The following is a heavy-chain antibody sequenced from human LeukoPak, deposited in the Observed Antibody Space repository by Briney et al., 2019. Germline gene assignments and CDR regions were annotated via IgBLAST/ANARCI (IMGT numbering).Heavy chain of an antibody. J-gene: IGHJ3*02. CDR1: GFSFSRFE. CDR2: IDGGGGTI. V-gene: IGHV3-48*03. Sequence: PGGSLRLSCVASGFSFSRFELNWVRQVPGKGLEWISYIDGGGGTIYYADSVKGRFTISRDNAKNSLYPQMNSLRAEDTAVYYCARVVTMIVVVTNDAFDIWGQGTMVTVSS. D-gene: IGHD3-22*01. CDR3: ARVVTMIVVVTNDAFDI.